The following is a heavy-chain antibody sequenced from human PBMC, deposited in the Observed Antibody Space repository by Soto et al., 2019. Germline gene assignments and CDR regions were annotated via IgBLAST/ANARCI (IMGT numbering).Heavy chain of an antibody. CDR3: ARAEDGTIFGVVKRGGWRYYGMDV. CDR2: IIPIFGTA. D-gene: IGHD3-3*01. CDR1: GGTFSSYA. J-gene: IGHJ6*02. Sequence: GASVKVSCKASGGTFSSYAISWVRQAPGQGLEWMGGIIPIFGTANYAQKFQGRVTITADESTSTAYMELSSLRSEDTAVYYCARAEDGTIFGVVKRGGWRYYGMDVWGQGTTVTVSS. V-gene: IGHV1-69*13.